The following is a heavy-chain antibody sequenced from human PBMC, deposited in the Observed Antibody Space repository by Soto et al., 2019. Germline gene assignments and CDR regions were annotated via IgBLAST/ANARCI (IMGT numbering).Heavy chain of an antibody. CDR1: GGSISSGDHY. CDR2: IYHSGST. D-gene: IGHD6-6*01. J-gene: IGHJ5*02. CDR3: ARERPDGARLDP. Sequence: SETLSLTCTVSGGSISSGDHYWSWIRQPPGKGLEWIGYIYHSGSTYYNPSLKSRVTISVDTSKNQFSLKLSSVTAADTAVYYCARERPDGARLDPWGQGTLVTVSS. V-gene: IGHV4-30-4*01.